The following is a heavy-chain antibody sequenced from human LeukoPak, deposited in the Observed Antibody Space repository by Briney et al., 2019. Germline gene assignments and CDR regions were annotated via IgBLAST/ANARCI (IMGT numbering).Heavy chain of an antibody. V-gene: IGHV6-1*01. J-gene: IGHJ6*03. D-gene: IGHD1-7*01. CDR1: GDSVSSNSAA. CDR3: ARITGASLTPIHTYYYMDV. Sequence: SQTLSLTCAISGDSVSSNSAAWNWIRQSPSRGLEWLGRTYYRSKWYNDYAVSVKSRITINPDTSKNQFSLQLNSVTPEDTAVYYCARITGASLTPIHTYYYMDVWGKGTTVTVSS. CDR2: TYYRSKWYN.